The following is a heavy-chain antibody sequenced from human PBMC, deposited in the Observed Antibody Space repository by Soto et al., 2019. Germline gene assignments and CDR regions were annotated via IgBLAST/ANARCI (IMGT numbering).Heavy chain of an antibody. CDR1: GFTFSSYA. Sequence: GPLRLSCTASGFTFSSYAMHWVRQAPGKGLEWVAVISYDGSNKYYADSVKGRFTISRDNSKNTLYLQMNSLRAEDTDVYYCARDLRPRIGYDFWSGYYTRGLYGMDVWGQGTKVTVSS. D-gene: IGHD3-3*01. CDR3: ARDLRPRIGYDFWSGYYTRGLYGMDV. J-gene: IGHJ6*02. CDR2: ISYDGSNK. V-gene: IGHV3-30-3*01.